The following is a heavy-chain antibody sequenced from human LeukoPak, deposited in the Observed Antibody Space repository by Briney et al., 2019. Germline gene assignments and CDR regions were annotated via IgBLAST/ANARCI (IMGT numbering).Heavy chain of an antibody. CDR2: FDPENGET. Sequence: ASVKVSCKVSGYTLTELSMHWVRQAPGKGLEWMGGFDPENGETIYAQKFQGRVTMTEDTSTDTAYMELSSLRSEDTAVYYCATGVMAREYQLLYREWFDPWGQGTLVTVSS. D-gene: IGHD2-2*02. CDR3: ATGVMAREYQLLYREWFDP. V-gene: IGHV1-24*01. CDR1: GYTLTELS. J-gene: IGHJ5*02.